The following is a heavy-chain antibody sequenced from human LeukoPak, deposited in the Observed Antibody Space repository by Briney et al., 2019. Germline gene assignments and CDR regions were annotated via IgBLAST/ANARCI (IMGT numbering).Heavy chain of an antibody. D-gene: IGHD4-11*01. CDR3: ARDAQRGFDYSNSLKY. CDR2: IWSDGSNR. Sequence: PGGSPRLSCVASGFIFSHYGMHWVRQAPGKGLEWVAVIWSDGSNRFYAGSVKGRFTISRDNSQNTVFLQMNSLRAEDTAMYYCARDAQRGFDYSNSLKYWGHGILVTVSS. CDR1: GFIFSHYG. J-gene: IGHJ4*01. V-gene: IGHV3-33*01.